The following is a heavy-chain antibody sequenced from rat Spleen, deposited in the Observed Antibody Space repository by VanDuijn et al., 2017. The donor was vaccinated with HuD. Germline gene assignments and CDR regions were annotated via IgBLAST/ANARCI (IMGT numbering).Heavy chain of an antibody. V-gene: IGHV2-30*01. CDR3: ARVGYSSYIRYFDY. D-gene: IGHD1-2*01. CDR1: GFSLTGTN. Sequence: QVQLKESGPGLVQPSQTLSLTCTVSGFSLTGTNVHWVRQPPGKGLEWMGVIWTGGSTAYNSPLKSRLTITRDTSKSQVFLKMNSLQTEDTSTYYCARVGYSSYIRYFDYWGQGVMVTVSS. J-gene: IGHJ2*01. CDR2: IWTGGST.